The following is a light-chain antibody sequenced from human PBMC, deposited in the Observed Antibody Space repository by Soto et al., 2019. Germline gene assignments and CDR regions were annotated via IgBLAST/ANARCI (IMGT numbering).Light chain of an antibody. CDR3: QKYNGWPIT. CDR1: QNILSN. Sequence: EIVMTQSPATLSVSPGERATLSCRASQNILSNLAWYQQKPGQAPRLLIYGASTRATGIPARFSGSXSRTQFTLNISSLQSEDFEIYYCQKYNGWPITFGQGTRLEIK. V-gene: IGKV3-15*01. J-gene: IGKJ5*01. CDR2: GAS.